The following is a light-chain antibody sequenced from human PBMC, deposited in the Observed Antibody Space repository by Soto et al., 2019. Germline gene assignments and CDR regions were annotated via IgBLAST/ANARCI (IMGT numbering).Light chain of an antibody. Sequence: DIQMTQSPSTLSASVGDRVTITCRASQSISIRLAWYQQKPGKAPKLLIYDASSLESGVPSRFSGSASGTEFTLTISSLQPDDFATYYCQQYNSYSTFGQGTKVDIK. CDR3: QQYNSYST. V-gene: IGKV1-5*01. CDR1: QSISIR. CDR2: DAS. J-gene: IGKJ1*01.